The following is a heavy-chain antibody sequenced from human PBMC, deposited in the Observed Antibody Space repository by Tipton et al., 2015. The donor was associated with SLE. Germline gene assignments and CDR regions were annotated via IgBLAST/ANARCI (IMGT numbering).Heavy chain of an antibody. CDR3: AKDATPRLNWGTAADY. CDR1: GFSFSTYA. D-gene: IGHD2-15*01. J-gene: IGHJ4*02. V-gene: IGHV3-23*01. CDR2: INGRGYRT. Sequence: SLRLSCAASGFSFSTYAMTWVRQAPGRGLEWVSTINGRGYRTYYADSVKGRFTLSRDTSKNTLYLQMNSLRAEDTAVYYCAKDATPRLNWGTAADYWGQGTLVTVSS.